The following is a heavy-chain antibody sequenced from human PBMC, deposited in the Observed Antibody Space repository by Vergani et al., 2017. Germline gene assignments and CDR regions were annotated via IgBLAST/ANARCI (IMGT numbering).Heavy chain of an antibody. CDR1: GGSISSYY. CDR3: ARKPYCGGDCYSDAFDI. J-gene: IGHJ3*02. CDR2: IYYRVST. Sequence: QVQLQESGPGLVKPSETLSLTCTVSGGSISSYYWSWIRQPPGKGLEWIGYIYYRVSTNYNPSLKSRVTISVDTSKNQFSLKLSSVTAADTAVYYCARKPYCGGDCYSDAFDIWGQGTMVTVSS. V-gene: IGHV4-59*01. D-gene: IGHD2-21*02.